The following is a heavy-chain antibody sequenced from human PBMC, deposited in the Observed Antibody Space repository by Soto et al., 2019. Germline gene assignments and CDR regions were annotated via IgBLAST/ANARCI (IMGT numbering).Heavy chain of an antibody. D-gene: IGHD2-15*01. Sequence: QVQLQESGPGLVKPSGTLSLTCAVSSGSISSSNWWSWFRQPPGKGLGWIGEIYHSGSTNYNPSLNGRVTISVDKSKNQFSLKLSSVTAADRAVYYCARAPNCSGGSCYSGWYSGYYYYYMDVWGKGTTVTVSS. V-gene: IGHV4-4*02. CDR1: SGSISSSNW. CDR3: ARAPNCSGGSCYSGWYSGYYYYYMDV. J-gene: IGHJ6*03. CDR2: IYHSGST.